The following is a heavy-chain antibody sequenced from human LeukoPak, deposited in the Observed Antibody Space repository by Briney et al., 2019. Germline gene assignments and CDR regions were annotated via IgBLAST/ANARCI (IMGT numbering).Heavy chain of an antibody. D-gene: IGHD1-1*01. Sequence: PSETLSLTCTVSGGSISGYYWSWIRQPPGKGLEWIGYIYYSGSTNYNPSLKSRVTISVDTSKNQFSLKLSSVTAADTAVYYCAREGRGTFDYWGQGTLVTVFS. CDR2: IYYSGST. V-gene: IGHV4-59*12. J-gene: IGHJ4*02. CDR1: GGSISGYY. CDR3: AREGRGTFDY.